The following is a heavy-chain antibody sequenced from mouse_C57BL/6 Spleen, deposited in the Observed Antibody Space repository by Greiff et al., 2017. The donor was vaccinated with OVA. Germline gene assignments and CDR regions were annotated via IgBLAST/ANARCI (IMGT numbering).Heavy chain of an antibody. CDR3: ARYYYGSSYGGFYWYFDV. J-gene: IGHJ1*03. CDR1: GFTFTDYY. CDR2: IRNKANGYTT. Sequence: EVMLVESGGGLVQPGGSLSLSCAASGFTFTDYYMSWVRQPPGKALEWLGFIRNKANGYTTEYSASVKGRFTISRDNSQSILYLQMNALRAEDSATYYCARYYYGSSYGGFYWYFDVWGTGTTVTVSS. V-gene: IGHV7-3*01. D-gene: IGHD1-1*01.